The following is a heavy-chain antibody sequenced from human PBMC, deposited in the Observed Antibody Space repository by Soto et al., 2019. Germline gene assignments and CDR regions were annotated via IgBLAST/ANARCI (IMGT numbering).Heavy chain of an antibody. J-gene: IGHJ6*02. V-gene: IGHV3-30-3*01. CDR1: GFTFSSYA. CDR2: ISYDGSNK. CDR3: AREPRYCSGGSCYSQGMDV. Sequence: QVPLVESGGGVVQPGRSLRLSCAASGFTFSSYAMHWVRQAPGKGLEWVAVISYDGSNKYYADSVKGRFTISRDNSKNTLYLQMNSLRAEDTAVYYCAREPRYCSGGSCYSQGMDVWGQGTTVTVSS. D-gene: IGHD2-15*01.